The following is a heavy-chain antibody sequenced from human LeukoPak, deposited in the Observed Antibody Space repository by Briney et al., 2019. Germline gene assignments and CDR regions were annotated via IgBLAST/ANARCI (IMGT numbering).Heavy chain of an antibody. Sequence: SETLSLTCNVSGYSISSGYYWGWIRQPPAKGLEWIGSIYHSGRTHYNPSLKSRVTILGDTSKNQFSLKLSSVTAAETAVYYCARGLTPDAFDVWGQGTMVTVSS. CDR3: ARGLTPDAFDV. CDR1: GYSISSGYY. J-gene: IGHJ3*01. CDR2: IYHSGRT. V-gene: IGHV4-38-2*02.